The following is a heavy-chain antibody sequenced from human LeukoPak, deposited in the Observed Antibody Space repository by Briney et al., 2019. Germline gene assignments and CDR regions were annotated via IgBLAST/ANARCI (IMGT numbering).Heavy chain of an antibody. J-gene: IGHJ4*02. CDR2: IYYSGST. V-gene: IGHV4-39*07. CDR3: ARDRSREFQWHQPGHTFDY. D-gene: IGHD2-2*01. Sequence: SETLSLTCTVPGGSISSSSYYWGWIRQPPGKGLEWIGSIYYSGSTYYNPSLKSRVTISVDTSKNQFSLKLSSVTAADTAVYYCARDRSREFQWHQPGHTFDYWGQGTLVTVSS. CDR1: GGSISSSSYY.